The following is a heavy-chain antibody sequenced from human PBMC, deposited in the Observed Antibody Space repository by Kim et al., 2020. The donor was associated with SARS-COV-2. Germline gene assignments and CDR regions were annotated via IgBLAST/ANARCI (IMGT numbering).Heavy chain of an antibody. CDR1: GLILSSND. V-gene: IGHV3-11*01. Sequence: GGSLRLSCSASGLILSSNDMSWVRQAPGKGLEWVSYISDSGSSIYYADSVKGRFTISKDNAESSLFLQMNNLRADDTAVYYCARSPYSTWSRWGQATLVT. CDR2: ISDSGSSI. D-gene: IGHD4-4*01. CDR3: ARSPYSTWSR. J-gene: IGHJ1*01.